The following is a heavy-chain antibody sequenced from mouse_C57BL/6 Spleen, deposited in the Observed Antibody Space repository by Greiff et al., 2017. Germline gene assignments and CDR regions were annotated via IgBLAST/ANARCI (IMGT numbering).Heavy chain of an antibody. Sequence: EVQLQQSGAELVKPGASVKLSCTASGFNIKDYYMHWVKQRTEQGLEWIGRIDPEDGETKYDPKFKGKATLTADTSSNTAYLQLSSLTSEDTAVYYCARSHYCSSRYAMDYWGQGTSVTVAS. D-gene: IGHD1-1*01. V-gene: IGHV14-2*01. J-gene: IGHJ4*01. CDR1: GFNIKDYY. CDR3: ARSHYCSSRYAMDY. CDR2: IDPEDGET.